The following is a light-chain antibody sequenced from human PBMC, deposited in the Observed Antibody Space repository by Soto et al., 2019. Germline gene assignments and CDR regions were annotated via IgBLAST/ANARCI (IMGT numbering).Light chain of an antibody. CDR1: ESIDNW. J-gene: IGKJ1*01. V-gene: IGKV1-5*01. CDR3: QHYNSYSEA. CDR2: AAS. Sequence: DIKMTQSPSTLSASVGDTVTITCRASESIDNWLAWYQQKPGKAPKLLIFAASTLVRGVPSRFSGSGSGTEFTLTISSLQPDDFATYYCQHYNSYSEAFGHGTKVDIK.